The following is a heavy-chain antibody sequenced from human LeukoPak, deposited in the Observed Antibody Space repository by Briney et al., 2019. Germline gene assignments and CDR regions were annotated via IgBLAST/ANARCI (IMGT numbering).Heavy chain of an antibody. CDR2: IWYDGSNK. CDR3: ARDRAGVYYYYGMDV. CDR1: GFAFSSYG. V-gene: IGHV3-33*01. D-gene: IGHD2-21*01. J-gene: IGHJ6*02. Sequence: PGGSLRLSCAASGFAFSSYGMHWVRQAPGKGLEWVAVIWYDGSNKCYADSVKGRFTISRDNSKNTLYLQMNSLRAEDTAVYYCARDRAGVYYYYGMDVWGQGTTVTVSS.